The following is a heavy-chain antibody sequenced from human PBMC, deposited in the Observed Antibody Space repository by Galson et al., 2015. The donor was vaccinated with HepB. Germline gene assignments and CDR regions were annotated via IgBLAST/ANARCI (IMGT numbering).Heavy chain of an antibody. V-gene: IGHV3-30*04. CDR3: ARDEGYYYDSSGYYYGAMNAFDI. Sequence: LRLSCAASGFTFSSYAMHWVRQAPGKGLEWVAVISYDGSNKYYADSVKGRFTISRDNSKNTLYLQMNSLRAEDTAVYYCARDEGYYYDSSGYYYGAMNAFDIWGQGTMVTVSS. J-gene: IGHJ3*02. CDR1: GFTFSSYA. D-gene: IGHD3-22*01. CDR2: ISYDGSNK.